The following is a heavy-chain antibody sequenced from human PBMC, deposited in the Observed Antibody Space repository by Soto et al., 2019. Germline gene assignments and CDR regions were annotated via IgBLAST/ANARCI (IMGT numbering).Heavy chain of an antibody. D-gene: IGHD7-27*01. CDR1: GFTFSGYW. Sequence: EVQLVESGGGLVQPGGSLRLSCAGSGFTFSGYWMHWVRQAPGKGPVWVSRLNPNGTYTTNADSVKGRFTISRDNAKNTEYMQMNSLAAADTSVYYGARGWTSTTYWGLFYTWGQGTLVTVSS. V-gene: IGHV3-74*01. CDR3: ARGWTSTTYWGLFYT. CDR2: LNPNGTYT. J-gene: IGHJ5*02.